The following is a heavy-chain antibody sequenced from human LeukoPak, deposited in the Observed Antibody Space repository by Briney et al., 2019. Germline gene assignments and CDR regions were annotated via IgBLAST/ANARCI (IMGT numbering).Heavy chain of an antibody. D-gene: IGHD2-2*01. J-gene: IGHJ4*02. CDR1: GGSISSYY. CDR3: ARHWYIAVVTASYFDY. Sequence: SETLSLTCTVSGGSISSYYWSWIRQPAGKGLEWIGRIYTSGSTNYNPSLNSRVTISVDTSKNQFSLKLSSVTAADTAVYYCARHWYIAVVTASYFDYWGQGTLVTVSS. V-gene: IGHV4-4*07. CDR2: IYTSGST.